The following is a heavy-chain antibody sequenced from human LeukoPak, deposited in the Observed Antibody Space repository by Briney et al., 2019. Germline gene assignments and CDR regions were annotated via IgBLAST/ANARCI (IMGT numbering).Heavy chain of an antibody. D-gene: IGHD1-26*01. CDR1: GFRFSSYW. V-gene: IGHV3-7*01. Sequence: GGSLRLSCVASGFRFSSYWMNWVRQAPGKGLEWVANIKQDGSEKYFVDSVKGRFTISRDNAENSVYLQMNLLRDEDTAVYYCARIGTHVGQTDYWGQGTLVIVSS. CDR2: IKQDGSEK. J-gene: IGHJ4*02. CDR3: ARIGTHVGQTDY.